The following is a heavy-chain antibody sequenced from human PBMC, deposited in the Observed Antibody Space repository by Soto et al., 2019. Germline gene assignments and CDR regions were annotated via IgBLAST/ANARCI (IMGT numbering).Heavy chain of an antibody. D-gene: IGHD3-16*01. CDR1: GFSLSARGVG. V-gene: IGHV2-5*01. Sequence: SGPTLVNPTQTLTLTCSVSGFSLSARGVGVGWIRQPPGKALECLAIIYWNDDKLYSPSLKSRLTITKDTAEHQVVLTMASMDPVDTATYFCEHSPWGAAPDYWGQGTGVTVYS. J-gene: IGHJ4*02. CDR3: EHSPWGAAPDY. CDR2: IYWNDDK.